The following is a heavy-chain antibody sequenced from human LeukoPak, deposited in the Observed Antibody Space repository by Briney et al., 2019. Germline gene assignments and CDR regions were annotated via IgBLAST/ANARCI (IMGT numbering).Heavy chain of an antibody. J-gene: IGHJ3*02. D-gene: IGHD5-18*01. CDR2: ISSSGSTI. Sequence: PGGSLRLSCAASGFTFSDYYMSWIRQAPGKGLEWVSYISSSGSTIYYADSVKGRFTISRDNAENSLYLQMNSLRVEDTAVYYCARGPHLALDTDDAFDIWGQGTMVTVSS. CDR1: GFTFSDYY. CDR3: ARGPHLALDTDDAFDI. V-gene: IGHV3-11*04.